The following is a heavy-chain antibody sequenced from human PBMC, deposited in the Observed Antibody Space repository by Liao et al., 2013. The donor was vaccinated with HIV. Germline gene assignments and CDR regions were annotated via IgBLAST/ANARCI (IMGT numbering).Heavy chain of an antibody. Sequence: VQLQESGPGLVKPSETLSLTCTVSGGSLSGYYWNWIRQPPGKRLEWIGYIYYGGTTNYNPSLSSRVTMSVDRSKGQFSLKLSSVTVADTAIYYCVRASIAARLDFWGQGKLVTVSS. CDR2: IYYGGTT. V-gene: IGHV4-59*01. CDR1: GGSLSGYY. CDR3: VRASIAARLDF. D-gene: IGHD6-6*01. J-gene: IGHJ4*02.